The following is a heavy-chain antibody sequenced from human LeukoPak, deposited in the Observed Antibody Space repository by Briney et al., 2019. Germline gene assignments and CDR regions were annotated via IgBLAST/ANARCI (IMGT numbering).Heavy chain of an antibody. CDR3: ARDKFGEDYMDV. Sequence: SETLSLTCTLSGGSIGGLYWSWIRHAPGKGLEWVVYIYYRGSTNYNPSLKSRVTMSVDTSKNQFSLKMSSVTAADTAVYYCARDKFGEDYMDVWGEGTTVTVSS. V-gene: IGHV4-59*11. D-gene: IGHD3-10*01. CDR1: GGSIGGLY. J-gene: IGHJ6*03. CDR2: IYYRGST.